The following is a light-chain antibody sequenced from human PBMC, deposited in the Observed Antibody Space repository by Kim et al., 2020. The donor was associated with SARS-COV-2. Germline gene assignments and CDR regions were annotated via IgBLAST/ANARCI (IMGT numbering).Light chain of an antibody. CDR1: KLGDKY. Sequence: VSPGQTACITCSGDKLGDKYACWYQQKPGQSPVLVIYQDSKRPSGIPERFSGSNSGNTATLTISGTQAMDEADYYCQAWDSSTHVVFGGGTQLTVL. J-gene: IGLJ2*01. CDR3: QAWDSSTHVV. V-gene: IGLV3-1*01. CDR2: QDS.